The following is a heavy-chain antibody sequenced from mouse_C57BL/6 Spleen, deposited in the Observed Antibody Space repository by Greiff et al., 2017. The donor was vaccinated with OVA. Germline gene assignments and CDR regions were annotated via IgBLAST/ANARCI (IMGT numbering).Heavy chain of an antibody. Sequence: QVQLQQPGAELVRPGTSVKLSCKASGYTFTSYWMHWVKQRPGQGLEWIGVIDPSDSYTNYNQKFKGKATLTVDTSSSTAYMQLSSLTSEDSAVYYCARRTGTGTGYFDVWGTGTTVTVSS. J-gene: IGHJ1*03. CDR2: IDPSDSYT. V-gene: IGHV1-59*01. D-gene: IGHD4-1*01. CDR3: ARRTGTGTGYFDV. CDR1: GYTFTSYW.